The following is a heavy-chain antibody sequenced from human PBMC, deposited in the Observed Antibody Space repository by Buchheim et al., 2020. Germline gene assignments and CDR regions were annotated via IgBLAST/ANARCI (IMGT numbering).Heavy chain of an antibody. V-gene: IGHV3-48*03. J-gene: IGHJ6*02. CDR2: ISSSGSTI. D-gene: IGHD2-15*01. CDR3: ARGLDRYCSGGSCYYYGMDV. Sequence: EVQLVESGGGLVQPGGSLRLSCAASGFTFSSYEMNWVRQAPGKGLEWVSYISSSGSTIYYADSVKGRFTISREHAKNTLYLQMNSLRAEDTAVYYCARGLDRYCSGGSCYYYGMDVWGQGTT. CDR1: GFTFSSYE.